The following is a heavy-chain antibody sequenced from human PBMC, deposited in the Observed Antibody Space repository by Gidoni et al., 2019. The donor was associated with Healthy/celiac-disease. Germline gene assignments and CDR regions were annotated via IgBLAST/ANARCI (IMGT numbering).Heavy chain of an antibody. CDR2: IYHSGST. V-gene: IGHV4-38-2*02. CDR3: ARDPPRTVTRNDFDY. D-gene: IGHD4-17*01. J-gene: IGHJ4*02. CDR1: GYSIIRGYY. Sequence: QVQLQESAPGLVTPSETLSLTCPVSGYSIIRGYYWGWIRQPPGKGLEWIGSIYHSGSTYYNPHLKSRVTISVDTSKNQFSLKLSSVTAADTAVYYCARDPPRTVTRNDFDYWGQGTLVTVSA.